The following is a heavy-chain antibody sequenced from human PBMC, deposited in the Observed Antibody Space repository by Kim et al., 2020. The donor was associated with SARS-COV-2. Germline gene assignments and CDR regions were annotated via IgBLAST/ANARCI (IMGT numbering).Heavy chain of an antibody. Sequence: ASVKVSCKASGYTFTSYGISWVRQAPGQGLEWMGWISAYNGNTNYAQKLQGRVTMTTDTSTSTAYMELRSLRSDDTAVYYCAREGGYCSSTSCYPEREGTRNFDYWGQGTLVTVSS. V-gene: IGHV1-18*04. CDR1: GYTFTSYG. CDR3: AREGGYCSSTSCYPEREGTRNFDY. CDR2: ISAYNGNT. D-gene: IGHD2-2*01. J-gene: IGHJ4*02.